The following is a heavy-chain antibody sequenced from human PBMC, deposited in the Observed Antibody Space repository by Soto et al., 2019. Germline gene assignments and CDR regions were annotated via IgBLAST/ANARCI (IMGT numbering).Heavy chain of an antibody. D-gene: IGHD4-17*01. CDR3: ANPSHSGDYAESFDF. V-gene: IGHV3-23*01. CDR1: ACTFNNYA. CDR2: ISGRGGNT. Sequence: GGSRRLSCAASACTFNNYAMNWVRQVPGKGLECVSGISGRGGNTFYADSMKGRFTISRDYSKNTVYLQMTNVRVDDTATYYCANPSHSGDYAESFDFWGQGTLVTVSS. J-gene: IGHJ4*01.